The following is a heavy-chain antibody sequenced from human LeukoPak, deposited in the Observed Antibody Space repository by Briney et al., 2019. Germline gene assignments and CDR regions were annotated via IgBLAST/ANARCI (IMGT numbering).Heavy chain of an antibody. CDR1: GGSISSSSYY. CDR2: IYYSGST. Sequence: SETLSLTCTVSGGSISSSSYYWGWIRQPPGKGLEWIGYIYYSGSTNYNPSLKSRVTISVDTSKNQFSLKLSSVTAADTAVYYCARGVRGVIIGAFDIWGQGTMVTVSS. V-gene: IGHV4-61*05. D-gene: IGHD3-10*01. J-gene: IGHJ3*02. CDR3: ARGVRGVIIGAFDI.